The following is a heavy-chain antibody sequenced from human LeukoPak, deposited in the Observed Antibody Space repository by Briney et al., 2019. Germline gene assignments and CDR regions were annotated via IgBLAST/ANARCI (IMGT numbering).Heavy chain of an antibody. V-gene: IGHV3-21*01. CDR3: AKNGGEIVVVPAASYYYMDV. D-gene: IGHD2-2*01. Sequence: GGSLRLSCAASGFTFSSYSMNWVRQAPGKGLEWVSSISSSSSYIYYADSVKGRFTISRDNAKNSLYLQMNSLRAEDTAVYYCAKNGGEIVVVPAASYYYMDVWGKGTTVTVSS. CDR2: ISSSSSYI. CDR1: GFTFSSYS. J-gene: IGHJ6*03.